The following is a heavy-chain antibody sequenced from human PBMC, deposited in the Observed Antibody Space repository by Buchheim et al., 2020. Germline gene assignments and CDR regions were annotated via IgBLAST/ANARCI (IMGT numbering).Heavy chain of an antibody. CDR3: AKEIQSSGGWYTDY. CDR1: GFTFSNYA. CDR2: ISSSGGYR. V-gene: IGHV3-23*01. J-gene: IGHJ4*02. Sequence: DVQLLESGGGLVQPGGSLRLSCAASGFTFSNYAMNWVRQAPGKGLEWVSVISSSGGYRNYADSVKGRFTMSRDNSKSTLYPQMNSLRAEDTAVYYCAKEIQSSGGWYTDYWGQGTL. D-gene: IGHD6-19*01.